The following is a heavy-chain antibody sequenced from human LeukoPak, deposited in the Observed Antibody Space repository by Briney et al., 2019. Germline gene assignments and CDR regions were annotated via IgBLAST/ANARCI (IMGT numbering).Heavy chain of an antibody. CDR1: GYTFTSYD. Sequence: ASVKVSCKASGYTFTSYDINWVRQATGQGLEWMGWMNPNSGNTGYAQKFQGRVTITRNTSISTAYMELSSLRSEDTAVYYCARGLLRFLEWSSPAFDIWGQGTMVTVSS. V-gene: IGHV1-8*03. D-gene: IGHD3-3*01. J-gene: IGHJ3*02. CDR2: MNPNSGNT. CDR3: ARGLLRFLEWSSPAFDI.